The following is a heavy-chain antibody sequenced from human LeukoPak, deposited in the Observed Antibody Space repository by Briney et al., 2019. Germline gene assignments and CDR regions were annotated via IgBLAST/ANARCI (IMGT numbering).Heavy chain of an antibody. CDR3: ARDHRTYGMDV. D-gene: IGHD3-16*02. J-gene: IGHJ6*02. CDR1: GFTFSSYA. Sequence: GGSLRLSCAASGFTFSSYAMHWVRQAPGKGLEYVSVISSNGDSTYYANSVKGRFTISRDNSKNTLYLQMGSLRAEDMAVYYCARDHRTYGMDVWGQGTTVTVS. V-gene: IGHV3-64*01. CDR2: ISSNGDST.